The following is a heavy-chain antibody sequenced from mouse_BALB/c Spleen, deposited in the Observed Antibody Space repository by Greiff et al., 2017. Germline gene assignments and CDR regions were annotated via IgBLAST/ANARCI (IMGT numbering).Heavy chain of an antibody. Sequence: EVQLQQSGPSLVKPSQTLSLTCSVTGDSITSGYWNWIRKFPGNKLEYMGYINYSGSTYYNPSLKSRISITRDTSKNQYYLQLNFVTTEDTATYYCARRITTASWFAYWGEGTLVTVSA. V-gene: IGHV3-8*02. J-gene: IGHJ3*01. CDR3: ARRITTASWFAY. D-gene: IGHD1-2*01. CDR2: INYSGST. CDR1: GDSITSGY.